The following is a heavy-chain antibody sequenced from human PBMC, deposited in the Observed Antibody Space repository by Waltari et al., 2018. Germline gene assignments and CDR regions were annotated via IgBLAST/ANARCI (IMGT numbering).Heavy chain of an antibody. J-gene: IGHJ4*02. Sequence: EVHLVESGGGLVKPGGSLRLSCEASGFRFGTDAVSWVRQTPGKALEWLASIGSGGSYIYYADSMRGRFVISRDDATNSLYLHIHSLRAEDTAMYYCAREGQQLARYLDSWGQGTLVTVSS. CDR3: AREGQQLARYLDS. CDR1: GFRFGTDA. CDR2: IGSGGSYI. V-gene: IGHV3-21*01. D-gene: IGHD6-13*01.